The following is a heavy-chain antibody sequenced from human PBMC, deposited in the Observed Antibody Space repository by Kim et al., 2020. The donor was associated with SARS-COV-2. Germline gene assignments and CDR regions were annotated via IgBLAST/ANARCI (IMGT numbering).Heavy chain of an antibody. J-gene: IGHJ4*02. V-gene: IGHV3-7*01. CDR1: GFTFSRYW. CDR2: IKQDGSEK. CDR3: VSSSGRWVY. Sequence: GGSLRLSCAASGFTFSRYWMTWVRQAPGKGLEWVANIKQDGSEKYYVDSVKGRFTISRDNAKNSLYLQMNSLRAEDTAVYYCVSSSGRWVYWGQGTLVTFSS. D-gene: IGHD6-13*01.